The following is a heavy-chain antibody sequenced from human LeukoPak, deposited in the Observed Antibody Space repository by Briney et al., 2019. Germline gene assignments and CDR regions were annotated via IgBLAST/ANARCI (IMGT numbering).Heavy chain of an antibody. CDR3: ARVRELLREAASYNWFHP. V-gene: IGHV1-18*01. CDR1: GYTFTSYG. J-gene: IGHJ5*02. CDR2: ISAYNGNT. Sequence: ASVKVSCKASGYTFTSYGISWVRQAPGQGLEWMGWISAYNGNTNYAQKLQGRVTMTTDTSTSTAYMELRSLRSDDTAVYYCARVRELLREAASYNWFHPWGQGTLVTVSS. D-gene: IGHD1-26*01.